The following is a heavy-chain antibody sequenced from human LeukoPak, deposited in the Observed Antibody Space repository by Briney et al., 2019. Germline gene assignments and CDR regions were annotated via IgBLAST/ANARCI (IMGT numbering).Heavy chain of an antibody. CDR2: IIPIFGTA. CDR1: GGTFSSYA. D-gene: IGHD5-18*01. CDR3: ASGAEYSYENWFDP. V-gene: IGHV1-69*06. Sequence: SVKVSCEASGGTFSSYAISWVRQAPGQGLEWMGGIIPIFGTANYAQKFQGRVTITVDKSTSTAYMELSSLRSEDTAVYYCASGAEYSYENWFDPWGQGTLVTVSS. J-gene: IGHJ5*02.